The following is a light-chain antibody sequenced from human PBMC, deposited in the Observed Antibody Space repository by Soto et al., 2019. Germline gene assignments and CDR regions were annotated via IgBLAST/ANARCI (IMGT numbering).Light chain of an antibody. Sequence: EVVWTQSPGTLSLSPGERATLSCRASLSVSSSYLAWYQQKPGQAPRLLIYGASSRATGIPDRFSGSGSGTDFTLTISRLEPEDFAVYYCQQYGSSPPWTFGQGTKVEIK. CDR3: QQYGSSPPWT. CDR1: LSVSSSY. V-gene: IGKV3-20*01. CDR2: GAS. J-gene: IGKJ1*01.